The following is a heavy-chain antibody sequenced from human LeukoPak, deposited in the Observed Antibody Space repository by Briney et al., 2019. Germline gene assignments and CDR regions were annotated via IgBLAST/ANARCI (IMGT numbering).Heavy chain of an antibody. V-gene: IGHV4-34*01. J-gene: IGHJ6*03. CDR2: INHSGST. D-gene: IGHD3-10*01. CDR1: GGSFSGYY. Sequence: SETLSLTCAVYGGSFSGYYWSWIRQPPGKGLEWIGEINHSGSTNYNPSLKSRVTISVDTSKNQFSLKLSSVTAADTAVYYCARRVRGVIYPFDYYYYMDVWGKGTTVTVSS. CDR3: ARRVRGVIYPFDYYYYMDV.